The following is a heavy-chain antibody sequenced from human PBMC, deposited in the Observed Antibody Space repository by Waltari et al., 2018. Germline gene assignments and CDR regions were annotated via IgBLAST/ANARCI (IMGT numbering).Heavy chain of an antibody. D-gene: IGHD1-1*01. J-gene: IGHJ3*02. CDR3: ARDFRNGASDI. Sequence: QVQLGEPGGGLIKPGESLRLYCAPAGSTPVDYYMTWIRQAQGKGLEWISYIAGSVTIIYYADSVKGRVTISRDNAKNSLYLQMDSLRADDTAVYYCARDFRNGASDIWGRGTMVTVAS. V-gene: IGHV3-11*04. CDR1: GSTPVDYY. CDR2: IAGSVTII.